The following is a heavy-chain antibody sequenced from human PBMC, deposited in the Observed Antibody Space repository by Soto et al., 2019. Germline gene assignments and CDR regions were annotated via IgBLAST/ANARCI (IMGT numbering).Heavy chain of an antibody. J-gene: IGHJ4*02. Sequence: QVQLVQSGAEVKKPGASVKVSCKTSGYTFSKYGITWIRQAPGQGLEYMGWISTYNGNTDYAQKLQGRVTMTTDTSTNTAYLELRSLRSDDTAVFYCATDGVVTASPFDYWGPGNLVTVSS. V-gene: IGHV1-18*01. CDR2: ISTYNGNT. CDR1: GYTFSKYG. CDR3: ATDGVVTASPFDY. D-gene: IGHD2-21*02.